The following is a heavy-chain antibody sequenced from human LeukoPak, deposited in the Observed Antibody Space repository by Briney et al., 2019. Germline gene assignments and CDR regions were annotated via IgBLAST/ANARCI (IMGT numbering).Heavy chain of an antibody. CDR1: GFTFSSYS. D-gene: IGHD2-15*01. V-gene: IGHV3-21*04. CDR2: ISSSSYI. J-gene: IGHJ4*02. CDR3: ARDIEVVAATLVDY. Sequence: GGSLRLSCAASGFTFSSYSMNWVRQAPGKGLEWVSSISSSSYIYYADSVKGRFTISRDNAKNSLYLQMNSLRAEDTAVYYCARDIEVVAATLVDYWGQGTLVTASS.